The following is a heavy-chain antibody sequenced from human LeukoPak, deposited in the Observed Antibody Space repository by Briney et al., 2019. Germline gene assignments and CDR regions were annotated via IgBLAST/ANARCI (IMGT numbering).Heavy chain of an antibody. CDR1: GFTFRNAS. CDR2: IKSKTDCGTT. D-gene: IGHD5-18*01. V-gene: IGHV3-15*01. CDR3: AHRDTTMVRVDY. J-gene: IGHJ4*02. Sequence: PGGSLRLSCAASGFTFRNASMSWVRQAPGKGLEWVGRIKSKTDCGTTDYAAPVKGRFTISRDDSKNTLYLQMNSLTTEDTAVYFCAHRDTTMVRVDYWGQGTLVTVSS.